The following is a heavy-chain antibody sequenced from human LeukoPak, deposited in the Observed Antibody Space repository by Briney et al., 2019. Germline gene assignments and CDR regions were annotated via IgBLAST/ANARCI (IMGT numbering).Heavy chain of an antibody. J-gene: IGHJ4*02. V-gene: IGHV3-33*01. CDR3: TRDTEYSSGWYYFDY. D-gene: IGHD6-19*01. CDR2: IWYDGTNR. Sequence: GGSLRLSCAAPGLITDDYAIHWVRQAPGKGLEWVAVIWYDGTNRYYADSVKGRFTISRDNSKNTLYLQMNSLRAEDTAVYYCTRDTEYSSGWYYFDYWGQGTLVTVSS. CDR1: GLITDDYA.